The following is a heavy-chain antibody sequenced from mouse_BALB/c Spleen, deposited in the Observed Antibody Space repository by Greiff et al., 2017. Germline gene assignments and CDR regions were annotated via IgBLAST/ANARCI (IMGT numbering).Heavy chain of an antibody. J-gene: IGHJ2*01. CDR2: ISSGSSTI. CDR3: ARSDYDGGNYFDY. V-gene: IGHV5-17*02. Sequence: EVQGVESGGGLVQPGGSRKLSCAASGFTFSSFGMHWVRQAPEKGLEWVAYISSGSSTIYYADTVKGRFTISRDNPKNTLFLQMTSLRSEDTAMYYCARSDYDGGNYFDYWGQGTTLTVSS. CDR1: GFTFSSFG. D-gene: IGHD2-4*01.